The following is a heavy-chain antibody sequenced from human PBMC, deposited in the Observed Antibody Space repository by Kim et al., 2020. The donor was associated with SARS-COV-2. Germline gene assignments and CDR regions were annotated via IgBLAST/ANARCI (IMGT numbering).Heavy chain of an antibody. CDR2: ISSSGATI. Sequence: GGSLRLSCAGSGFTFSSYDMNWVRQAPGKGLEWVSSISSSGATIYYADSVKGRFSISRDNAQNSLYLQMNSLRAEDSAVYYCTRGGASPWGQGTLVTVSS. CDR3: TRGGASP. V-gene: IGHV3-48*03. J-gene: IGHJ5*02. CDR1: GFTFSSYD.